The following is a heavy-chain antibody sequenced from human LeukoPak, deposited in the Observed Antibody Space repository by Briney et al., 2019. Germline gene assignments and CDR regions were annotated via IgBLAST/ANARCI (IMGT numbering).Heavy chain of an antibody. J-gene: IGHJ4*02. V-gene: IGHV3-21*01. CDR1: GFTFSSYT. CDR3: ARQKYLRGPDVEYFDY. D-gene: IGHD5/OR15-5a*01. Sequence: PGGPLRLSRAPSGFTFSSYTMSWVRQAPGKGLEWVSIISSGSSYIHYADSEKGGFPISRDNAKTSLYLQMNSLRAEDTAVYYFARQKYLRGPDVEYFDYWGQGTLVTVSS. CDR2: ISSGSSYI.